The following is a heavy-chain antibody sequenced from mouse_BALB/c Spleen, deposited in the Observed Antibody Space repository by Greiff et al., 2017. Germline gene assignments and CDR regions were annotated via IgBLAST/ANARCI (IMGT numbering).Heavy chain of an antibody. CDR3: TIKGYDGPWFAY. Sequence: QVQLQQPGAELVKPGASVTLSCQASGYTFTSSWMHWVRLRPGQGFEWIGEINPSNGGTNYNEKFKRKATLTVDKSSSTAYMQLSSLTSEDSAVYYCTIKGYDGPWFAYWGQGTLVTVSA. CDR2: INPSNGGT. CDR1: GYTFTSSW. J-gene: IGHJ3*01. V-gene: IGHV1S16*01. D-gene: IGHD2-2*01.